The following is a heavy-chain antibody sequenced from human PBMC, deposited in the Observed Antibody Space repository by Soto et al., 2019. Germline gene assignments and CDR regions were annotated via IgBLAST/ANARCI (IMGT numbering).Heavy chain of an antibody. V-gene: IGHV4-38-2*01. CDR2: IYHGGST. D-gene: IGHD6-13*01. CDR1: GYSISSGYY. J-gene: IGHJ4*02. CDR3: ARIPYSRSWYLDY. Sequence: SETLSLTCAVSGYSISSGYYWGWIRQPPGKRLEWIGSIYHGGSTYYNPSLKSRVTISIDTSKNQFSLRLSSVNAADTAVYYCARIPYSRSWYLDYWGQGNLVTVSS.